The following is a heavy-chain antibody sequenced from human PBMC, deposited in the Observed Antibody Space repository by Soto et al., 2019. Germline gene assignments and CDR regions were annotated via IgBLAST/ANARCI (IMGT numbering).Heavy chain of an antibody. CDR3: AREIRGYCSSTSCYGADKLGYFDY. D-gene: IGHD2-2*01. J-gene: IGHJ4*02. CDR1: GGTFSSYT. CDR2: IIPILGIA. V-gene: IGHV1-69*08. Sequence: QVQLVQSGAEVKKPGSSVKVSCKASGGTFSSYTISWVRQAPGQGLEWMGRIIPILGIANYAQKFQGRVTMTAHKSTSTAYMELSSLRSEDTAVYYCAREIRGYCSSTSCYGADKLGYFDYWGQGTLVTVSS.